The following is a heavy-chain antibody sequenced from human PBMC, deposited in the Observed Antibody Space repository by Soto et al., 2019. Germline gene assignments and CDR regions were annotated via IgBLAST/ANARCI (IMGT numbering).Heavy chain of an antibody. CDR2: MNPNSGNT. J-gene: IGHJ4*02. V-gene: IGHV1-8*01. Sequence: ASVKVSCKASGYTFTSYDINWVRQATGQGLEWMGWMNPNSGNTGYAQKLQGRVTMTTDTSTSTAYMELRSLRSDDTAVYYCARGGLRTTVIPGDYLGQGTLVTVSS. CDR3: ARGGLRTTVIPGDY. D-gene: IGHD4-4*01. CDR1: GYTFTSYD.